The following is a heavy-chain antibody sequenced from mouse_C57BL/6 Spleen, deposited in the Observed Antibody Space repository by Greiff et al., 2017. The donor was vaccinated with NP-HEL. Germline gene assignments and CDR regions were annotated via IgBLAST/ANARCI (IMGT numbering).Heavy chain of an antibody. CDR3: ARSEYYYGSSYGY. J-gene: IGHJ2*01. V-gene: IGHV1-69*01. CDR2: IDPSDSYT. CDR1: GYTFTSYW. Sequence: VQLQQPGAELVMPGASVKLSCKASGYTFTSYWMHWVKQRPGQGLEWIGEIDPSDSYTNYNQKFKGKSTLTVDKSSSTAYMQLSSLTSEDSAVYYCARSEYYYGSSYGYWGQGTTLTVSS. D-gene: IGHD1-1*01.